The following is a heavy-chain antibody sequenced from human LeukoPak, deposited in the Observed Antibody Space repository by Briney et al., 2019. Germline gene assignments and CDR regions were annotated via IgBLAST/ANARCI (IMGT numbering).Heavy chain of an antibody. Sequence: SETLSLTCTVSGGSISSYYWSWIRQPPGKGLEWIWYIYYSGSTNYNPSLKSRVTISVDTSKNQFSLKLSSVTAADTAVYYCARTTEGGYTYGYFYYFYMDGWGKGTTVTISS. CDR3: ARTTEGGYTYGYFYYFYMDG. J-gene: IGHJ6*03. CDR2: IYYSGST. V-gene: IGHV4-59*01. D-gene: IGHD5-18*01. CDR1: GGSISSYY.